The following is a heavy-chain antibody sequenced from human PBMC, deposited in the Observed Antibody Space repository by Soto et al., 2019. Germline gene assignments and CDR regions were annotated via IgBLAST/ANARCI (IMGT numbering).Heavy chain of an antibody. D-gene: IGHD5-12*01. Sequence: QMQLVQSGPEVKKPGTSVKVSCKASGFTFTSSAVQWVRQARGQRLEWIGWIVVGSGNTNYAQKFQERVTITRDMSXXTAYMELSSLRSEDTAVYYCAAREVVEMATIGLDYWGQGTLVTVSS. J-gene: IGHJ4*02. V-gene: IGHV1-58*01. CDR3: AAREVVEMATIGLDY. CDR1: GFTFTSSA. CDR2: IVVGSGNT.